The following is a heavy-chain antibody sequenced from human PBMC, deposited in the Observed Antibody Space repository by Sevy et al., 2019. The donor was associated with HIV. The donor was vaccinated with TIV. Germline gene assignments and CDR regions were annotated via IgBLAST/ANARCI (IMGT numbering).Heavy chain of an antibody. D-gene: IGHD1-1*01. Sequence: ASVNVSCKASGFTFTSSAVQWVRQARGQRLEWIGWIVVGSGNTNYARKFQERVTITRDMATSTAYMELSSLRPEDTAVYYCAADPLYRSGTRGNDAFDIWGQGTMVTVSS. CDR3: AADPLYRSGTRGNDAFDI. V-gene: IGHV1-58*01. CDR1: GFTFTSSA. J-gene: IGHJ3*02. CDR2: IVVGSGNT.